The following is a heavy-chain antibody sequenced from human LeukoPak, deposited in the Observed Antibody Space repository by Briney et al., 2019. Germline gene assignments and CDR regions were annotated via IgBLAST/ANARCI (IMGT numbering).Heavy chain of an antibody. Sequence: PGGSLRLSCAASGFTFSGYPIHWVRQAPGKGLEWVAVISYDGSNKYYADSVKGRFTISRDNAKNSLYLQMNSLRAEDTAVYYCAREEAWYYYGMDVWGQGTTVTVSS. CDR1: GFTFSGYP. CDR2: ISYDGSNK. J-gene: IGHJ6*02. CDR3: AREEAWYYYGMDV. V-gene: IGHV3-30-3*01.